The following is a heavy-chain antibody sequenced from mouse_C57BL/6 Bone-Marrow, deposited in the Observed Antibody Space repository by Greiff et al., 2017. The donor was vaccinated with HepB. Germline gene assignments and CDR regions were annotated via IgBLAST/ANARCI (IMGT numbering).Heavy chain of an antibody. V-gene: IGHV2-5*01. CDR2: IWRGGST. Sequence: VQGVESGPGLVQPSQSLSITCTVSGFSLTSYGVHWVRQSPGKGLEWLGVIWRGGSTDYNAAFMSRLSITKDNSKSQVFFKMNSLQADDTAIYYCAKNRVDGYYPFAYWGQGTLVTVSA. CDR3: AKNRVDGYYPFAY. CDR1: GFSLTSYG. D-gene: IGHD2-3*01. J-gene: IGHJ3*01.